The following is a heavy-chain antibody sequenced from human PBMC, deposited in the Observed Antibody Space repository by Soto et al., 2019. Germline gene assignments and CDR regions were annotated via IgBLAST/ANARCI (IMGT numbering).Heavy chain of an antibody. Sequence: EVQLLESGGGLVQPGGSLRLSCAASGFTFSSYAMSWVRQAPGKGLVWVSAISGSGGSTYYADSVKGRFTISRDNTKNTLYLQMNSLRAEDTAVYYCAKDRPEGPLMVYAADALDIWGQGTMVTVSS. D-gene: IGHD2-8*01. CDR3: AKDRPEGPLMVYAADALDI. V-gene: IGHV3-23*01. J-gene: IGHJ3*02. CDR1: GFTFSSYA. CDR2: ISGSGGST.